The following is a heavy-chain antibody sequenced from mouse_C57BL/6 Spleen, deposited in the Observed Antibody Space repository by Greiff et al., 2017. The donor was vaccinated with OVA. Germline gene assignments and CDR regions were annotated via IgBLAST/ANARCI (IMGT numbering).Heavy chain of an antibody. CDR2: ISSGSSTI. CDR1: GFTFSDYG. J-gene: IGHJ4*01. CDR3: ARQLGSLAMDY. V-gene: IGHV5-17*01. D-gene: IGHD4-1*02. Sequence: EVKLMESGGGLVKPGGSLKLSCAASGFTFSDYGMHWVRQAPEKGLEWVAYISSGSSTIYYADTVKGRFTISRDNAKNTLFLQMTSLRSEDTAMYYCARQLGSLAMDYWGQGTSVTVSS.